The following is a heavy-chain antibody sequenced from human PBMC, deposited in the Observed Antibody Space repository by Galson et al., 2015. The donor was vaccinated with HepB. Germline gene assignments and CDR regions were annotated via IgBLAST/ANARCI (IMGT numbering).Heavy chain of an antibody. CDR2: VSSLGSYT. CDR1: GFTFRNYA. V-gene: IGHV3-21*01. Sequence: SCAGSGFTFRNYAMHWVRQAPGKGLEWVSYVSSLGSYTYYADSVKGRFTLYRDNAKNSLYLQMDTLTAEATAVYYCARAWDYQGLDWFDPWGKGTLVSVSS. J-gene: IGHJ5*02. D-gene: IGHD4/OR15-4a*01. CDR3: ARAWDYQGLDWFDP.